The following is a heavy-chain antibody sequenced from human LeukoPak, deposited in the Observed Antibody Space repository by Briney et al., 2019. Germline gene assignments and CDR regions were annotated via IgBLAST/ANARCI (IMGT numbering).Heavy chain of an antibody. J-gene: IGHJ4*02. V-gene: IGHV4-34*01. CDR2: INHSGST. CDR3: ARGLRGIVGASTPFDY. D-gene: IGHD1-26*01. Sequence: SETLSLTCAVYGGSFSGYYWSWIRQPPGKGLEWIGEINHSGSTNYNPSLKSRVTISVDTSKNQFSLKLSSVTAADTAVYSCARGLRGIVGASTPFDYWGQGTLVTVSS. CDR1: GGSFSGYY.